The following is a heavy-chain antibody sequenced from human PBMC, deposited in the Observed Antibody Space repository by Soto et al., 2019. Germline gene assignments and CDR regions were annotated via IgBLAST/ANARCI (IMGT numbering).Heavy chain of an antibody. V-gene: IGHV3-48*03. Sequence: GGSLRLSCAASGFSFSNYEMNWVRQAPGKGLEWVAYISSGGDTIHYADSVRGRFTVSRDNARNSLSLQMNTLRVEDTALYYCARDRAAGGYWGQGTMVTVSS. CDR3: ARDRAAGGY. CDR1: GFSFSNYE. J-gene: IGHJ4*02. CDR2: ISSGGDTI. D-gene: IGHD6-13*01.